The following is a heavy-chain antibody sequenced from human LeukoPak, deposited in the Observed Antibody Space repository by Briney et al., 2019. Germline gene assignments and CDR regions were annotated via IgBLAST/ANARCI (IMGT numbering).Heavy chain of an antibody. J-gene: IGHJ4*02. V-gene: IGHV3-9*01. CDR2: ISWNSGSI. D-gene: IGHD3-22*01. CDR3: ARLGDYYDSSGSPVFDY. Sequence: GGSLRLSCAASGFTLEDYAMHWVRQAPGKGLEWVSGISWNSGSIGYADSVKGRFTISRDNAKNSLYLQMNSLRAEDTAVYYCARLGDYYDSSGSPVFDYWGQGTLVTVSS. CDR1: GFTLEDYA.